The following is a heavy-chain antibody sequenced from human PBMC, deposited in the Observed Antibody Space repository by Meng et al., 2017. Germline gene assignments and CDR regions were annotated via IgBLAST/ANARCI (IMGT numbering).Heavy chain of an antibody. CDR3: ARSADSDSGSYWGGVYYYYYGMDV. Sequence: SVKVSCKASGGTFSSYAISWVRQAPGQGLEWMGGIIPIFGTANYAQKFQGRVTITADKSTSTAYMELSSLRSEDTAVYYCARSADSDSGSYWGGVYYYYYGMDVWGQGTTVT. D-gene: IGHD1-26*01. J-gene: IGHJ6*01. CDR1: GGTFSSYA. V-gene: IGHV1-69*06. CDR2: IIPIFGTA.